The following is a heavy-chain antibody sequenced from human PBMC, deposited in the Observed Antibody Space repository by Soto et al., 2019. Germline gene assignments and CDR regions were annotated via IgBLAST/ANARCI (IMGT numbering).Heavy chain of an antibody. D-gene: IGHD4-4*01. V-gene: IGHV4-31*03. CDR3: AREFTVTTGNNWFDP. J-gene: IGHJ5*02. Sequence: QVQLQESGPGLVKPSQTLSLTCTVSGGSISSGGYYWSWIRQHPGKGLAWIGYIYYSGSTYYNPSLKSRVTISVDTSKNQFSLKLSSVTAADTAVYYCAREFTVTTGNNWFDPWGQGTLVTVSS. CDR2: IYYSGST. CDR1: GGSISSGGYY.